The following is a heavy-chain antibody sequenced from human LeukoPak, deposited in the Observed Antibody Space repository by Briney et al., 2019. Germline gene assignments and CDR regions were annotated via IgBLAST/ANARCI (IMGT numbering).Heavy chain of an antibody. V-gene: IGHV4-34*01. D-gene: IGHD5-18*01. Sequence: SETLSLTCAVYGGSFSGYYWSWIRQPPGKGLEWIGEINHSGSTNYNPSLKSRVTISVDTSKNQFSLKLSSVTAADTAVYYCARGGDDTAMKWKWFDPWGQGTLVTVSS. CDR1: GGSFSGYY. CDR3: ARGGDDTAMKWKWFDP. J-gene: IGHJ5*02. CDR2: INHSGST.